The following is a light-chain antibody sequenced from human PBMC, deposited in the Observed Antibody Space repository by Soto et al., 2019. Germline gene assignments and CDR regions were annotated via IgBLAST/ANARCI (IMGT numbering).Light chain of an antibody. CDR2: GAS. V-gene: IGKV3D-15*01. J-gene: IGKJ4*01. CDR3: QQYDDWLRIT. Sequence: EIVLTQSPGTLSASPGERVTLSCRASQSVNIYLAWYQQKPGQAPRLLIFGASYRATGIPARFSGSGSGTEFNLTISSLQSEDFAVYFCQQYDDWLRITFGGGTKVDIK. CDR1: QSVNIY.